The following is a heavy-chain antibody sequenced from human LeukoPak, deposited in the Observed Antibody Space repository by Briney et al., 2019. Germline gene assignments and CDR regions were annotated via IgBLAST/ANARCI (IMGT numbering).Heavy chain of an antibody. CDR2: IYYSGST. D-gene: IGHD1-26*01. J-gene: IGHJ3*02. Sequence: SETLSLTCTVSGGSISSYYWSWIRQPPGKGLEWIGYIYYSGSTNYNPSLKSRVTISVDTSKNQFSLKLSSVTAADTAVYYCARDLGGSYSPRPLGAFDIWGQGTMVTVSS. CDR3: ARDLGGSYSPRPLGAFDI. V-gene: IGHV4-59*01. CDR1: GGSISSYY.